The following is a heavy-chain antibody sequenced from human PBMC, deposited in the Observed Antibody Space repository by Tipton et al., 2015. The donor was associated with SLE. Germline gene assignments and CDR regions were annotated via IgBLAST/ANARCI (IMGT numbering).Heavy chain of an antibody. D-gene: IGHD6-19*01. J-gene: IGHJ6*02. V-gene: IGHV3-30*18. CDR2: IWYDGSNK. CDR1: GFTFSSYG. CDR3: AKQSSPHYGMDA. Sequence: SLRLSCAASGFTFSSYGMHWVRQAPGKGLEWVAVIWYDGSNKYYADSVKGRFTISRDNSKNTLYLQMNSLRAEDTAVFYCAKQSSPHYGMDAWGQGTTVTVSS.